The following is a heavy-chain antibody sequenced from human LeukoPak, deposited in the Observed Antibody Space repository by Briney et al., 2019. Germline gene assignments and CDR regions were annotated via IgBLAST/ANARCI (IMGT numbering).Heavy chain of an antibody. V-gene: IGHV3-21*01. CDR1: GFTFSSKS. CDR2: ISSSGSSI. J-gene: IGHJ6*01. Sequence: GGSLRLSCAASGFTFSSKSMNWVRQAPGKGLEWASSISSSGSSIYYADSVQGRFTISRDNAKKSLYLHMNSLRAEDTAVYFCASDAPSPYTSSYFYYYGMDVWGQGTTVTVSS. CDR3: ASDAPSPYTSSYFYYYGMDV. D-gene: IGHD6-6*01.